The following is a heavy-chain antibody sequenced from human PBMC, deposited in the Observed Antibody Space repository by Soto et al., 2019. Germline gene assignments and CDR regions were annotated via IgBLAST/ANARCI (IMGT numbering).Heavy chain of an antibody. Sequence: PSETLSLTCTVSGGSISSYYWSWIRQPPGKGLEWIGYIYYSGSTNYNPSLKSRVTISVDTSKNQFSLKLSSVTAADTAVYYCARVGGDYLPFDYWGQGTLVTVSS. D-gene: IGHD4-17*01. CDR2: IYYSGST. J-gene: IGHJ4*02. V-gene: IGHV4-59*01. CDR3: ARVGGDYLPFDY. CDR1: GGSISSYY.